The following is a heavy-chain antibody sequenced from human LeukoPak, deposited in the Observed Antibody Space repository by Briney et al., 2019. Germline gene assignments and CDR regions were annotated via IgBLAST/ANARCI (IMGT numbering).Heavy chain of an antibody. Sequence: GESLKISCKGSGYSFTSYWIGWVRQMPGKGLEWMGIIYPGDSDTRHSPSFQGQVTISADKSISTAYLQWSSLKASDTAMYYCARTIFGVNDAFDIWGQGTMVTVSS. D-gene: IGHD3-3*01. CDR1: GYSFTSYW. V-gene: IGHV5-51*01. CDR3: ARTIFGVNDAFDI. CDR2: IYPGDSDT. J-gene: IGHJ3*02.